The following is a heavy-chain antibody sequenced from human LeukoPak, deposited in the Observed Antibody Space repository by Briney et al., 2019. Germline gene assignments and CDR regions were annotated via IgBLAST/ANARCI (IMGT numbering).Heavy chain of an antibody. CDR2: IWYDGSNK. Sequence: GRSLRLSCAASGFTFSSYGMHWVRQAPGKGLEWVAVIWYDGSNKYYADSVKGRFTISRDNSKNTLYLQMNSLRAEDTAVYYCARMYYYCYGMDVWGQGSTVTVSS. V-gene: IGHV3-33*01. J-gene: IGHJ6*02. CDR3: ARMYYYCYGMDV. CDR1: GFTFSSYG.